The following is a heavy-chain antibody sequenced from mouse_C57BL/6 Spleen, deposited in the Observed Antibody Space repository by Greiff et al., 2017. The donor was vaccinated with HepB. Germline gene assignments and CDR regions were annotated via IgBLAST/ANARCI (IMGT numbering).Heavy chain of an antibody. D-gene: IGHD1-1*01. J-gene: IGHJ4*01. CDR1: GFSLTSYG. CDR2: IWSDGST. CDR3: ARALYYGSRGAMDY. Sequence: VKLQESGPGLVAPSQSLSITCTVSGFSLTSYGVHWVRQPPGKGLEWLVVIWSDGSTTYNSALKSRLSISKDNSNSQVFLKMNSLQTDDTAMYYCARALYYGSRGAMDYWGQGTSVTVSS. V-gene: IGHV2-6*03.